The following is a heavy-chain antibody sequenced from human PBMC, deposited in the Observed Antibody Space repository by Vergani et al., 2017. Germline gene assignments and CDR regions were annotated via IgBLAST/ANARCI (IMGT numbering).Heavy chain of an antibody. CDR3: AGRDCSSTSCYLDWFDP. J-gene: IGHJ5*02. D-gene: IGHD2-2*01. V-gene: IGHV5-51*01. CDR1: GYSFTSYW. Sequence: EVQLVQSGAEVKKPGESLKISCKGSGYSFTSYWIGWVRQMPGKGLGWMGIIYPGDSDTRYSPSFQGQVTIAADKAISTAYLQWGSLKASDTAMYYCAGRDCSSTSCYLDWFDPWGQGTLVTVSS. CDR2: IYPGDSDT.